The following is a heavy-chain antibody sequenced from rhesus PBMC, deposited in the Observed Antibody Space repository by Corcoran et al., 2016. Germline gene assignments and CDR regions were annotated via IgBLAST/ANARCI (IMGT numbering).Heavy chain of an antibody. D-gene: IGHD6-13*01. CDR1: GFTFSAYG. CDR3: AKEGAAGYWYFDL. CDR2: YIINGGGST. V-gene: IGHV3S5*01. J-gene: IGHJ2*01. Sequence: EVQLVESGGGLVQPGGSLRLSCAASGFTFSAYGMSWVRQAPGKGLEWVSYIINGGGSTYYAESVRGRFTIYRDNSKNTLSLQMNSLRLEDTAVYYCAKEGAAGYWYFDLWGPGTPITISS.